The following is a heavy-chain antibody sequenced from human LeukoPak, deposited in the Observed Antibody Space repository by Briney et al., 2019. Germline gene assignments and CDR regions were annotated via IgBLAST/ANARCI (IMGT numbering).Heavy chain of an antibody. J-gene: IGHJ4*02. D-gene: IGHD6-19*01. CDR1: GGTFSSYA. CDR2: IIPILGIA. V-gene: IGHV1-69*04. CDR3: ARDIGIAVAGGPSYYFDY. Sequence: ASVKVSCKASGGTFSSYAISWVRQAPGQGLEWMGRIIPILGIANYAQKFQGRVTITADKSTSTAYMELSSLRSEDTAVYYCARDIGIAVAGGPSYYFDYWGQGTLVTVSS.